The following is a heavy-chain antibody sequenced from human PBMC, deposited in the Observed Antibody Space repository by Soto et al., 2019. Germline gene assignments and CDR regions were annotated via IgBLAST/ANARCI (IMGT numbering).Heavy chain of an antibody. CDR1: GFTFSNAW. J-gene: IGHJ4*02. Sequence: GGSLSLSCAASGFTFSNAWMSWVRQAPGKGLEWVGRIKSKTDGGTTDYAAPVKGRFTISRDDSKNTLYLQMNSLKTEDTAVYYCTTEHDFIVYDYGDYLLDYWGQGTLVTVSS. CDR3: TTEHDFIVYDYGDYLLDY. D-gene: IGHD4-17*01. CDR2: IKSKTDGGTT. V-gene: IGHV3-15*01.